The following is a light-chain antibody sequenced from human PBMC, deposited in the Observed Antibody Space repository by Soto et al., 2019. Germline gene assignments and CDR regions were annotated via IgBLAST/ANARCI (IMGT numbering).Light chain of an antibody. CDR3: TSWTTSTTMI. Sequence: QSALTQPASVSGSAGQSITISCTGTSSDIGAYNFVSWYQQHPGKAPKLMLYDVNIRPSGVSNRFSGSKSGNTASLTISGLQAEDEADYYCTSWTTSTTMIFGGWTKLTGL. CDR2: DVN. J-gene: IGLJ2*01. CDR1: SSDIGAYNF. V-gene: IGLV2-14*03.